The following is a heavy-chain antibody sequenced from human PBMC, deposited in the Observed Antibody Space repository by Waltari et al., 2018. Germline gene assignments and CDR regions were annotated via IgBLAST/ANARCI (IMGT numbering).Heavy chain of an antibody. J-gene: IGHJ4*02. CDR3: ARGLYDYIWGSYRFFDY. CDR1: GGSFSGYY. CDR2: INHSGST. D-gene: IGHD3-16*02. V-gene: IGHV4-34*01. Sequence: QVQLQQWGAGLLKPSETLSLTCAVYGGSFSGYYWRWIRQPPGKGLEWIGEINHSGSTNYNPSLKSRVTISVDTSKNQFSLKLSSVTAADTAVYYCARGLYDYIWGSYRFFDYWGQGTLVTVSS.